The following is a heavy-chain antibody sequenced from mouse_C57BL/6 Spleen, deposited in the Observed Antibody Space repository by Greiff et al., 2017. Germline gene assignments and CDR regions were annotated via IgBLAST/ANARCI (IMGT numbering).Heavy chain of an antibody. V-gene: IGHV1-26*01. CDR3: ANMVTTGGNYAMDY. CDR2: INPNNGGT. D-gene: IGHD2-2*01. CDR1: GYTFTDYY. Sequence: EVQLQQSGPELVKPGASVKISCKASGYTFTDYYMNWVKQSHGKSLEWIGDINPNNGGTSYNQKFKGKATLTVDKSSSTAYMELRSLTSEDSAVYYCANMVTTGGNYAMDYWGQGTSVTVSS. J-gene: IGHJ4*01.